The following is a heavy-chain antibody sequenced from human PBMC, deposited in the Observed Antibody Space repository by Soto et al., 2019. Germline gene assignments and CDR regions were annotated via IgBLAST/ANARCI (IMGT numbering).Heavy chain of an antibody. CDR3: ARDQSLIRANYYYYGMDV. CDR2: ISAYNGKT. J-gene: IGHJ6*02. CDR1: GGTFSSYA. D-gene: IGHD3-10*01. Sequence: ASVKVSCKASGGTFSSYAISWVRQAPGQGLEWTGWISAYNGKTNYAQNLQGRVTMTTDTSTSTAYMELRSLRSDDTAVYYCARDQSLIRANYYYYGMDVWGQGTTVTVSS. V-gene: IGHV1-18*01.